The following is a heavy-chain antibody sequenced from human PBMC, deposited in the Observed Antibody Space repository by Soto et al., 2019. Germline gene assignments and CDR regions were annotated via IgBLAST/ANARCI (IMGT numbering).Heavy chain of an antibody. Sequence: SLTSTASGGRVDNSLYSWAWIQQHPGKGLEWIGSFFHSGSTYYNPSLTSRVAISGGTSKNQFSLHLASVTAADTATFFFARANVGNCDPCSGSDLWVKGMLVT. CDR1: GGRVDNSLYS. CDR3: ARANVGNCDPCSGSDL. CDR2: FFHSGST. J-gene: IGHJ5*02. D-gene: IGHD2-21*02. V-gene: IGHV4-39*05.